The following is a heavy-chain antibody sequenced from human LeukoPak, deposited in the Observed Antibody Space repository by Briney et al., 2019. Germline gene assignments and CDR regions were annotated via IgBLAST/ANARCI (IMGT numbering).Heavy chain of an antibody. J-gene: IGHJ4*02. Sequence: PGGSLRLSCAASGFTFRNFWMNWARQTSGKGLEWVASIMKDGGQKKYVDSVKGRFTISRDNAQNLVYLQLSSLRAEDTAMYYCVRDADFYKGDYWGQGTLVTVSS. D-gene: IGHD5-24*01. CDR1: GFTFRNFW. CDR3: VRDADFYKGDY. V-gene: IGHV3-7*03. CDR2: IMKDGGQK.